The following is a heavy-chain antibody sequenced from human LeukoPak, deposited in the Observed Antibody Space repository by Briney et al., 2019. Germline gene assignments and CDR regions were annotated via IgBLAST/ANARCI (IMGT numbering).Heavy chain of an antibody. D-gene: IGHD3-9*01. CDR2: IIPTFGTA. J-gene: IGHJ4*02. CDR1: GGTFSSYA. Sequence: SVKVSCKASGGTFSSYAIGWVRQAPGQGLEWMGGIIPTFGTANYAQKFQGRVTITTDESTSTAYMELSSLRSEDTAVYYCARGVRGSLTIAYFDYWGQGTLVTVSS. CDR3: ARGVRGSLTIAYFDY. V-gene: IGHV1-69*05.